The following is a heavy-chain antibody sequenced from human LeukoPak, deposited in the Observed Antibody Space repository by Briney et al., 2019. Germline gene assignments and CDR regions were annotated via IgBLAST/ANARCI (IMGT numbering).Heavy chain of an antibody. D-gene: IGHD3-9*01. Sequence: GASVKVSCKASGGTFSSYAISWERQAPGQGLEWMGGIIPIFGTANYAQKFQGRVTITADKSTSTAYMELSSLRSEDTAVYYCAGSILTGYYTGRVDYYYYGMDVWGKGTTVTVSS. J-gene: IGHJ6*04. CDR2: IIPIFGTA. CDR3: AGSILTGYYTGRVDYYYYGMDV. V-gene: IGHV1-69*06. CDR1: GGTFSSYA.